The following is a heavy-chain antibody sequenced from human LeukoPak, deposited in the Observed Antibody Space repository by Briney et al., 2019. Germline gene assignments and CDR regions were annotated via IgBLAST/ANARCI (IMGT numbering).Heavy chain of an antibody. Sequence: PGASLRLSCVGTGFTFSTYRMNWVRQAPGKGLEWVSSISSSSSYIYYADSVKGRITISRDDAKNSLYLQMNSLRVEDTAVYYCARDKDVYFDYWGQGTLVTVSS. CDR3: ARDKDVYFDY. J-gene: IGHJ4*02. V-gene: IGHV3-21*01. CDR2: ISSSSSYI. CDR1: GFTFSTYR.